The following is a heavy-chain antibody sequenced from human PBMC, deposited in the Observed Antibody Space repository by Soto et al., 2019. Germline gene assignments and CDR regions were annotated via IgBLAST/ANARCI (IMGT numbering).Heavy chain of an antibody. CDR3: ARVEAVAGLYNYHGLDV. CDR1: GGTFSNYA. D-gene: IGHD6-19*01. Sequence: QVQLVQSGAEVKKPGSSVKVSCKVSGGTFSNYAIDWVRLAPGHGLEWMGGIVPIFGTTYYTQKFQGRAKIIAEGSTTTGYLEMSSLRSEDTAIYYCARVEAVAGLYNYHGLDVWGQGTAVTVSS. CDR2: IVPIFGTT. V-gene: IGHV1-69*12. J-gene: IGHJ6*02.